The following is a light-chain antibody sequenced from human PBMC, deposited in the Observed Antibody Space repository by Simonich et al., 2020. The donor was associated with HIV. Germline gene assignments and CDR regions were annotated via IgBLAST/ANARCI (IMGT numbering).Light chain of an antibody. Sequence: DIVMTQSPDSLAVSLGERAPINCKSSRSVLSSSNNKNYLALDQQKPGHPPKLLIYWASTREAGVPDRFSGSGSGTDFTLTISSLQAEDVAVYYCQQYYSTPITFGQGTRLEIK. CDR3: QQYYSTPIT. CDR2: WAS. J-gene: IGKJ5*01. CDR1: RSVLSSSNNKNY. V-gene: IGKV4-1*01.